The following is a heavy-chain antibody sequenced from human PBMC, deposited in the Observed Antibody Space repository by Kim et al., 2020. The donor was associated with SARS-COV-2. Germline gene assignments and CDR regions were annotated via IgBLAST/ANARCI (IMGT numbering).Heavy chain of an antibody. CDR1: GFTFSSYS. Sequence: GGSLRLSCAASGFTFSSYSMNWVRQAPGKGLEWVSSISISSSYIYYADSVKGRFTISRDNAKNSLYLQMNSLRAEDTAVYYCASDTGYSSSWTAGGGYYFDYWGQGTLVTVSS. V-gene: IGHV3-21*01. D-gene: IGHD6-13*01. CDR3: ASDTGYSSSWTAGGGYYFDY. CDR2: ISISSSYI. J-gene: IGHJ4*02.